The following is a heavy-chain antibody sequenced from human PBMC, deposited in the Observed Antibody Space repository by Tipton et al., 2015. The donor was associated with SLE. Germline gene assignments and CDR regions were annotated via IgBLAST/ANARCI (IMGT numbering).Heavy chain of an antibody. Sequence: SLRLSCAASGFTFSSYSMNWVRQAPGKGLEWVSSISSSSSYIYYADSVKGRFTISRDNSKNTLYLQMNSLRAEDTAVYYCARGRSSGLSVAFDIWGQGTMVTVSS. V-gene: IGHV3-21*01. CDR3: ARGRSSGLSVAFDI. J-gene: IGHJ3*02. CDR2: ISSSSSYI. D-gene: IGHD6-19*01. CDR1: GFTFSSYS.